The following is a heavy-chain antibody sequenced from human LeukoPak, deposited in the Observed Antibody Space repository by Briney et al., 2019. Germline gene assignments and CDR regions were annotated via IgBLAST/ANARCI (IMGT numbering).Heavy chain of an antibody. CDR3: ARVRITIFGVVIDYYGMDV. CDR2: INHSGST. J-gene: IGHJ6*02. V-gene: IGHV4-34*01. CDR1: GGSFSGYY. Sequence: PSETLSLTCAVYGGSFSGYYWSWIRQPPGKGLEWIGEINHSGSTNYNPSLKSRVTISVDTSKNQFSLKLSSVTAADTAVYYCARVRITIFGVVIDYYGMDVWGQGTTVTVSS. D-gene: IGHD3-3*01.